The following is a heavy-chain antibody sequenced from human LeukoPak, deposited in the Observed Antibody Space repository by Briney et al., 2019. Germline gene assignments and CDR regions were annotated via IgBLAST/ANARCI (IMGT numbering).Heavy chain of an antibody. D-gene: IGHD1-26*01. Sequence: GGSLRLSCAASGFTFRSYWMSWVRQAPGKGLEWVANIKQDGSEKYYVDSVKGRFTISRDISKNTLYLQMNSLRAEDTAIYYCAKDRVGATLYFDCWGQGTLVTVSS. CDR3: AKDRVGATLYFDC. CDR2: IKQDGSEK. J-gene: IGHJ4*02. CDR1: GFTFRSYW. V-gene: IGHV3-7*03.